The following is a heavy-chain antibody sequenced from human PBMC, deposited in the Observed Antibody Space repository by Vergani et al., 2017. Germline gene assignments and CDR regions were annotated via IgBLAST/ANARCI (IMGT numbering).Heavy chain of an antibody. CDR2: IIPILGIA. J-gene: IGHJ4*02. CDR1: GGTFSSYA. Sequence: QVQLVQSGAEVKKPGSSVKVSCKASGGTFSSYAISWVRQAPGQGLEWMGRIIPILGIANYAQKFQGRVTITADKSTSTAYMELSSLRSEDTAVYYCAHYYYGSGSYYPXFDYWGQGTLVTVSS. CDR3: AHYYYGSGSYYPXFDY. D-gene: IGHD3-10*01. V-gene: IGHV1-69*04.